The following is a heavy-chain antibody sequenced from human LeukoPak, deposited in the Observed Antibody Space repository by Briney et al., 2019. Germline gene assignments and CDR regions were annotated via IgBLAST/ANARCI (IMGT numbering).Heavy chain of an antibody. Sequence: PPETLSLTCTVSHYFISDGAFWGWIRQPPGKGLEWVANVNHRGITFYNPSLESRVAISVDTSKNQFFLRVTSVTAADTAIYYCVRDPSEAADFFFDSWGQGTLVTASS. CDR2: VNHRGIT. CDR3: VRDPSEAADFFFDS. J-gene: IGHJ4*02. V-gene: IGHV4-38-2*02. CDR1: HYFISDGAF. D-gene: IGHD2-21*02.